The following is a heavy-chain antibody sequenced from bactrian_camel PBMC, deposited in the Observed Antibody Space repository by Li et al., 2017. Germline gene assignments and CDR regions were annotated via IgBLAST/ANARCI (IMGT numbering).Heavy chain of an antibody. D-gene: IGHD3*01. J-gene: IGHJ4*01. CDR2: ITTTGGRT. CDR3: VNGASDLGYNY. CDR1: GLTYSFKSYD. Sequence: VQLVESGGGLVQPGGSLRLSCGASGLTYSFKSYDMSWVRQAPGKGLEWVSAITTTGGRTYYTDPVKGRFTISRDNAQNTLYLQLNSLKTEDTAMYYCVNGASDLGYNYWGQGTQVTVS. V-gene: IGHV3S40*01.